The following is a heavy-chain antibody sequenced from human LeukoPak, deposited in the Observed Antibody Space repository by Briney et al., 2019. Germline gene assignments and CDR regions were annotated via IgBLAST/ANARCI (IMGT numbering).Heavy chain of an antibody. CDR1: GGSISSYY. V-gene: IGHV4-59*01. CDR3: ARGYMYYCSGGSCYDFDY. Sequence: SETLSLTCTASGGSISSYYWSWVRQPPGKGLEWVGDIYYGGTTNYNPSLKSRVTISVDTSKNQFYLKLSSVTAADTAVYYCARGYMYYCSGGSCYDFDYWGQGTLVTVSS. J-gene: IGHJ4*02. CDR2: IYYGGTT. D-gene: IGHD2-15*01.